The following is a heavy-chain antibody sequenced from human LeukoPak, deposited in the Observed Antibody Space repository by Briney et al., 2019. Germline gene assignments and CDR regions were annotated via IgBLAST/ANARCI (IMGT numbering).Heavy chain of an antibody. CDR2: ILNSDFSI. CDR1: GFTFSDYY. J-gene: IGHJ5*02. Sequence: PGGSLRLSCAASGFTFSDYYMSWIRQAPGKGLEWVSYILNSDFSIGYADSVQGRFTISRDNSKNILYLQMNSLRAEDTAVYYCVRWADERRFDPWGQGTLVTVSS. V-gene: IGHV3-11*04. D-gene: IGHD1-26*01. CDR3: VRWADERRFDP.